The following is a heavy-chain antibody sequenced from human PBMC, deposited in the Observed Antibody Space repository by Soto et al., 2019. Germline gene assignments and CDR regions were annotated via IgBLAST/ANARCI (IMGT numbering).Heavy chain of an antibody. CDR1: GASISTNHHN. CDR3: ARLPTGYPNWFDP. D-gene: IGHD3-9*01. V-gene: IGHV4-39*01. Sequence: SETLSLTCTVSGASISTNHHNWAWVRQPPGKGLEWMGNIHYRGDTYFNPSLGSRLSMSVDTSKNQFSLKLTSVTAADTAVYYCARLPTGYPNWFDPWGQGTLVTVSS. J-gene: IGHJ5*02. CDR2: IHYRGDT.